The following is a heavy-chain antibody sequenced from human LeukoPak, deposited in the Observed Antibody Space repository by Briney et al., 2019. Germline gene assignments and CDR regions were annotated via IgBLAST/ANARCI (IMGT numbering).Heavy chain of an antibody. J-gene: IGHJ4*02. CDR3: VSPYDSSGYRRVGNYDY. CDR1: GFTFSSYG. Sequence: PGGSLRLSCGASGFTFSSYGMHWVRQAPGKGLEWVAFIRYDGSNKYYADSVKGRFTISRDNSKNTLYLQMNSLRAEDTAVYYCVSPYDSSGYRRVGNYDYWGQGTLVTVSS. V-gene: IGHV3-30*02. D-gene: IGHD3-22*01. CDR2: IRYDGSNK.